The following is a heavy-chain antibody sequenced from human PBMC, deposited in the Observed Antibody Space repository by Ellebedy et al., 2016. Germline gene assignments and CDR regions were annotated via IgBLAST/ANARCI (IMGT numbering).Heavy chain of an antibody. CDR3: ARENYGAGFDI. Sequence: GESLKISCAASGFTFSSYWMSWVRQAPGKGLEWVANIKEDGSEIYHVDSVKGRFTISRDNAKNSLYLQMNSLRAEDTALYYCARENYGAGFDIWGQGTMVTVSS. CDR1: GFTFSSYW. D-gene: IGHD1-7*01. CDR2: IKEDGSEI. J-gene: IGHJ3*02. V-gene: IGHV3-7*03.